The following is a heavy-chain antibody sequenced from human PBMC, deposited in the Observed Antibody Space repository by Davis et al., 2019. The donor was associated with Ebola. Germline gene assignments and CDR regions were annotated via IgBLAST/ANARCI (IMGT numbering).Heavy chain of an antibody. V-gene: IGHV4-34*01. CDR3: ARADIRGLWGWYYFDY. Sequence: SETLSPPFPVSCGSFSGFYLSWIRQPPGEGLGWVGEINHSGSTNYNPSLKSRVTISVDTSKNQFSLKLSSVTAADTAVYYCARADIRGLWGWYYFDYWGQGTLVTVSS. D-gene: IGHD4/OR15-4a*01. CDR1: CGSFSGFY. CDR2: INHSGST. J-gene: IGHJ4*02.